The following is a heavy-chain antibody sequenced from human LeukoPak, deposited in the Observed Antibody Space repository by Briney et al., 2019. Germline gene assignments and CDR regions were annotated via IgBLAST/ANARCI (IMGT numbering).Heavy chain of an antibody. Sequence: GGSLRLSCAASGFIFRRYWMTWVRQAPGKGLEWVANIDQSGNEKSYVDSVKGRFTISRDNSKNSLYLQLNSLRVEDTAVYYCARDQGAAGDFWGQGTLVTVSS. CDR1: GFIFRRYW. CDR3: ARDQGAAGDF. J-gene: IGHJ4*02. V-gene: IGHV3-7*01. CDR2: IDQSGNEK. D-gene: IGHD6-13*01.